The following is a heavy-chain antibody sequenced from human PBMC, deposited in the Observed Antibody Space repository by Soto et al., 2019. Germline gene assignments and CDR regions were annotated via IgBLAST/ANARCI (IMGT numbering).Heavy chain of an antibody. J-gene: IGHJ5*02. V-gene: IGHV3-23*01. CDR1: GFTFSSYA. CDR3: AKDRALMYYYGSGSYPKAENWFDP. Sequence: GGSLRLSCAASGFTFSSYAMSWVRQAPGKGLEWVSAISGSGGSTYYADSVKGRFTISRDNSKNTLYLQMNSLRAEDTAVYYCAKDRALMYYYGSGSYPKAENWFDPWGQGTLVTVSS. CDR2: ISGSGGST. D-gene: IGHD3-10*01.